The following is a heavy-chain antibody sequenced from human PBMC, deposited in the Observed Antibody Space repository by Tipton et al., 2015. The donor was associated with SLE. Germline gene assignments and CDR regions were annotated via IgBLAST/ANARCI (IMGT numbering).Heavy chain of an antibody. V-gene: IGHV3-23*01. D-gene: IGHD3-10*01. J-gene: IGHJ4*02. CDR3: AKDRSPITMGDY. Sequence: SLRLSCAVSGFTFSNYAMNWVRQAPGQGLEWVSTISDTGRSTYYAASVKGRFTISRDNSKNTLYLQMHSLRAEDTAIYYCAKDRSPITMGDYWGQGSLVTVAS. CDR2: ISDTGRST. CDR1: GFTFSNYA.